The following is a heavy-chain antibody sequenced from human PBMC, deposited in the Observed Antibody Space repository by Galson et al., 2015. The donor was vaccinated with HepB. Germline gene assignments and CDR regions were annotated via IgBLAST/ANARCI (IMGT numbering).Heavy chain of an antibody. V-gene: IGHV1-18*04. Sequence: SVKVSCKASGYTFTSFGISWVRQAPGQGPEWMGWISGYNGNTNYAQNFQYRVTMTTDTSTSTAYMELRGLRSDDTAVYYCTRDLASVGAIFFDFWGQGTMVTVSS. CDR3: TRDLASVGAIFFDF. CDR1: GYTFTSFG. D-gene: IGHD1-26*01. J-gene: IGHJ4*02. CDR2: ISGYNGNT.